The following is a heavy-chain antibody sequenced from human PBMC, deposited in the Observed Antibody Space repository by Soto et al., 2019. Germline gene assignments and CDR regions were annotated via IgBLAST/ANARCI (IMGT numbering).Heavy chain of an antibody. CDR3: ARGGRLVVVTATGGRFDP. D-gene: IGHD2-21*02. Sequence: QVQLQQWGAGLLKPSETLSLTCAVYGGSFSGYYWSWIRQPPGKGLEWIGEINHSGSTNYNPSLTSRVTISVDTSKNQFSLKLSSVTAADTAVYYCARGGRLVVVTATGGRFDPWGQGTLVTVSS. CDR1: GGSFSGYY. CDR2: INHSGST. V-gene: IGHV4-34*01. J-gene: IGHJ5*02.